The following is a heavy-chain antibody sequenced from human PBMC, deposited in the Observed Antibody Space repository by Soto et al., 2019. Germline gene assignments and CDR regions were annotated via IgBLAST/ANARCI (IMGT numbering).Heavy chain of an antibody. V-gene: IGHV4-39*07. CDR3: ARARSRQLKPTRGYYYGMDV. D-gene: IGHD6-6*01. CDR2: IYYSGST. CDR1: GGSISSSSYY. J-gene: IGHJ6*02. Sequence: PSDTLSLTCTVSGGSISSSSYYWGWIRQPPGKGLEWIGSIYYSGSTYYNPSLRSRVTISVDTSKNQFSLKLSSVTAADTAVCYCARARSRQLKPTRGYYYGMDVCGQGTTVTVSS.